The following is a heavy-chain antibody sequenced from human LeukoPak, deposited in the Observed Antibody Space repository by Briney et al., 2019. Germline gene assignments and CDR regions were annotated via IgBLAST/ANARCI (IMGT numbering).Heavy chain of an antibody. D-gene: IGHD3-10*01. V-gene: IGHV3-15*01. CDR2: IKSKTDGGTT. CDR1: GFTFSNAW. CDR3: TTRRTYYYGSGSYQQTDY. Sequence: GGSLRLSCAASGFTFSNAWMSWVRQAPGKGLEWVGRIKSKTDGGTTDYAAPVKGRFTISRDDSKNTLYLQMNSLKTEDTAVYYCTTRRTYYYGSGSYQQTDYWGQGTLVTVSS. J-gene: IGHJ4*02.